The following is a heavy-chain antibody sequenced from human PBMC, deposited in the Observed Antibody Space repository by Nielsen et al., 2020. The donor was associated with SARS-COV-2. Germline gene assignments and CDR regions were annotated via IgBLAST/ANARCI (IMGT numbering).Heavy chain of an antibody. D-gene: IGHD6-19*01. CDR2: IYYSGST. J-gene: IGHJ4*02. Sequence: SETLSLTCTVSGGSISSYYWSWIRQPPGKGLEWIGYIYYSGSTNYNPSLKSRVTISVDTSKNQFSLKLSSVTAADAAVYYCARESIAVAGIFDYWGQGTLVTVSS. CDR1: GGSISSYY. CDR3: ARESIAVAGIFDY. V-gene: IGHV4-59*01.